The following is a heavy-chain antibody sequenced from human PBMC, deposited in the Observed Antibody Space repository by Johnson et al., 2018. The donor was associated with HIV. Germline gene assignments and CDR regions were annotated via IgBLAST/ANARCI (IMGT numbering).Heavy chain of an antibody. CDR1: GFTFSSYG. J-gene: IGHJ3*02. V-gene: IGHV3-30*19. CDR2: ISYDGSNK. CDR3: ARGLPSGGRGAFDI. D-gene: IGHD3-16*01. Sequence: VQLLESGGGVVQPGRSLRLSCAASGFTFSSYGMHWVRQAPGKGLEWVAVISYDGSNKYYADSVKGRFTISRDNSKNTLYLQMNSMRVGDTAVYYGARGLPSGGRGAFDIWGQGTMVTVSS.